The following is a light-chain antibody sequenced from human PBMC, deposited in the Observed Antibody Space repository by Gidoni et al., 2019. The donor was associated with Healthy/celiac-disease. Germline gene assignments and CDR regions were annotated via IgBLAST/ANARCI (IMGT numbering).Light chain of an antibody. Sequence: EIVMTQSPATLSVSPGERAILSCRASQSVSSNLAWYQQKPGQAPRLLIYGAFTRATGIPARFSGSGSVTEFTLTISSLQSEDFAVYYCQQYNNWPQTFGQGTKLEIK. J-gene: IGKJ2*01. V-gene: IGKV3-15*01. CDR3: QQYNNWPQT. CDR2: GAF. CDR1: QSVSSN.